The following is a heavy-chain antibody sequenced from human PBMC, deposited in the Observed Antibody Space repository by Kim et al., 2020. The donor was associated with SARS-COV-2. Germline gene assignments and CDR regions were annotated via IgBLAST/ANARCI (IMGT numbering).Heavy chain of an antibody. J-gene: IGHJ4*02. V-gene: IGHV3-23*01. CDR2: ISGSGGGT. CDR3: AKDPSLDYDSSGYYFSCFFDD. Sequence: GGSLRLSCSASGFTFSNYAMSWVRQAPGKGLEWVSAISGSGGGTYYTDSVKGRFTISRDNSNNTLYLQMTSLRAEDTAVYYCAKDPSLDYDSSGYYFSCFFDDWGLGTLVTVSS. D-gene: IGHD3-22*01. CDR1: GFTFSNYA.